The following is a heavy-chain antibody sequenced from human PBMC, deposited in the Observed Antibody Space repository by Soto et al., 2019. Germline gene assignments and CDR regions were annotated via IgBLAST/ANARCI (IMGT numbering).Heavy chain of an antibody. J-gene: IGHJ6*02. CDR2: IYTSGST. CDR1: GCSISSFY. Sequence: QVQLQESGPGLVKPSATLSLTCTVSGCSISSFYWSWIRQPAGKGLEWIGRIYTSGSTNNNPSLKSRVTMSLGTSKTQVALKLRSLTAADTAVYFCAGDQSYYYYGMDIWGQVTTVTVSS. CDR3: AGDQSYYYYGMDI. V-gene: IGHV4-4*07.